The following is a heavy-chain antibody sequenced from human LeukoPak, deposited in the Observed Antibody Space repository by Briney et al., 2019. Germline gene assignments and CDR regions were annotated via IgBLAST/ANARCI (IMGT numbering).Heavy chain of an antibody. D-gene: IGHD2-21*02. CDR3: VTDRARLFWYFDL. V-gene: IGHV1-24*01. CDR2: SDPEDGET. CDR1: GSTLSYLS. Sequence: ASVTVSFTFSGSTLSYLSIHWVRQAPGKGLEYVGGSDPEDGETFHAQNFQGRITMTEDTSIDTAYMELSSLRSEDTAVYYCVTDRARLFWYFDLWGRGTLVTVSS. J-gene: IGHJ2*01.